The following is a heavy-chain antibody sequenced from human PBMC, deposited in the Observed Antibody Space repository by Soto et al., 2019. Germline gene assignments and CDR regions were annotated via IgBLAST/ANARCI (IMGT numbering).Heavy chain of an antibody. CDR3: ARVPAHIFYYSGMDV. CDR1: GGSISSYY. D-gene: IGHD3-9*01. V-gene: IGHV4-59*01. CDR2: ISYSGAT. J-gene: IGHJ6*02. Sequence: QVQLQESGPGLVKPSETLSLTCTVSGGSISSYYWSWIRQPPGKGLEWIGYISYSGATKYNPSVKSRVTISADTSKTQFSLSLSSVTAADTAVYYCARVPAHIFYYSGMDVWGQGTTVTVSS.